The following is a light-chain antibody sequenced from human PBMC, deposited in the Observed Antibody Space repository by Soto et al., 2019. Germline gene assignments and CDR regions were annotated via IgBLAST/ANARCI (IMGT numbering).Light chain of an antibody. Sequence: DIVMTQSRDSLAVSLGERATFNCKSSLSVLHTSNNKNYLAWFQQKPGQPPKLLIYWASTRESGVPDRFSGGGSGTDFTLTISSLQDEDVAVYYCQQYYSTPFTFGPGTKVDVK. V-gene: IGKV4-1*01. CDR1: LSVLHTSNNKNY. CDR3: QQYYSTPFT. CDR2: WAS. J-gene: IGKJ3*01.